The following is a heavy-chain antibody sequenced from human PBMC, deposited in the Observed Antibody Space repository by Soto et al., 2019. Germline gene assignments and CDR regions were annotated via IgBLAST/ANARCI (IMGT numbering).Heavy chain of an antibody. CDR1: GFTFDDYA. CDR3: AKARTSLGTPRFDY. Sequence: EVQLVESGGGLVQPGRSLRLSCAASGFTFDDYAIHWVRQAPGKGLEWVSRISWNGGSIAYADSVKGRFTISRDNAKNSLYLQMNSLRSEDTALYYCAKARTSLGTPRFDYWGQGTLVTVSS. CDR2: ISWNGGSI. V-gene: IGHV3-9*01. J-gene: IGHJ4*02. D-gene: IGHD3-16*01.